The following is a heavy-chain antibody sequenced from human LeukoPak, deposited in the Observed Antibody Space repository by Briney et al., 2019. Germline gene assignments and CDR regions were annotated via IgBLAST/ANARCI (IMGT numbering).Heavy chain of an antibody. CDR3: AKDYQPYCSSTSCTSMDV. J-gene: IGHJ6*04. CDR1: GFTFSSYG. V-gene: IGHV3-30*02. D-gene: IGHD2-2*01. Sequence: PGGSLRLSCAASGFTFSSYGMHWVRQAPGKGLEWVAFIRYDGSNKYYADSVKGRFTISRDNSKNTLYLQMNSLRAEDTAVYYCAKDYQPYCSSTSCTSMDVWGKGTTVTVSS. CDR2: IRYDGSNK.